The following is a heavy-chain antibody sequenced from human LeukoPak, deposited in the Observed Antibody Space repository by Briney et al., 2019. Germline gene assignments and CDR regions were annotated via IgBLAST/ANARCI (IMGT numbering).Heavy chain of an antibody. D-gene: IGHD4-17*01. CDR3: ARVTDYGDYGYYYGMDV. J-gene: IGHJ6*02. Sequence: ASVKVSCKASGYTFTSYYMHWVRQAPGQGLEWMGIINPSGGSTSYAQKFQGRVTMTRDTSTSTVYMELSSLRSEDTAVYYCARVTDYGDYGYYYGMDVWGQGTTVTVSS. CDR2: INPSGGST. V-gene: IGHV1-46*01. CDR1: GYTFTSYY.